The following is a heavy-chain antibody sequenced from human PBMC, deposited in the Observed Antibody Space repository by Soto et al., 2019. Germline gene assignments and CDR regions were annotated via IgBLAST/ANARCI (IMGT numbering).Heavy chain of an antibody. CDR2: ISSSSSYI. D-gene: IGHD4-4*01. J-gene: IGHJ6*02. V-gene: IGHV3-21*01. Sequence: GGSLRLSCAASGFTFSSYSMNWVRQAPGKGLEWVSSISSSSSYIYYADSVKGRFTISRDNAKNSLYLQMNSLRAEDTAVYYCTREGYSNYGVLDYYGMDVWGQGTTVTVSS. CDR1: GFTFSSYS. CDR3: TREGYSNYGVLDYYGMDV.